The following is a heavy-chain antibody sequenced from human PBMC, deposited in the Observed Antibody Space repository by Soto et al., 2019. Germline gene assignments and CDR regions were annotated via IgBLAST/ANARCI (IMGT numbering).Heavy chain of an antibody. D-gene: IGHD6-19*01. CDR3: SKGGRQWLVTSDFNY. CDR2: VSQDGSNT. Sequence: VQLVESGGGVVQPERSLRLSCAASGFTFSDYAMHWGRQAPGKGLEWVAVVSQDGSNTHYADSVKGRFTISRDSSKSTVSLEMTSRRAEDTAVYYCSKGGRQWLVTSDFNYWGQGALVTVSS. J-gene: IGHJ4*02. V-gene: IGHV3-30*18. CDR1: GFTFSDYA.